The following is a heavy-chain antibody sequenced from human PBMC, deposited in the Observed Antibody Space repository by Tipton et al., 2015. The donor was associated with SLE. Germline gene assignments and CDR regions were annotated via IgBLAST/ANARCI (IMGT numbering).Heavy chain of an antibody. J-gene: IGHJ4*02. CDR3: ARGGGGGIVVVAAATPTDF. D-gene: IGHD2-15*01. Sequence: QSGPEVKKPGASVKVSCKSSGYIFSDYYLHWVRQAPGQGLHWMGWINPINGDTKYAQTFQGRVTMTRDTSISTAYMELSRLTSDDTAVYYCARGGGGGIVVVAAATPTDFWGQGPLVTVSS. CDR2: INPINGDT. V-gene: IGHV1-2*02. CDR1: GYIFSDYY.